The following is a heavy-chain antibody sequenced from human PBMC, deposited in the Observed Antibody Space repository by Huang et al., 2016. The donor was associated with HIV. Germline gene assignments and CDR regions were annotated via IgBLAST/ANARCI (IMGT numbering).Heavy chain of an antibody. CDR2: IKSDGRTT. J-gene: IGHJ3*02. Sequence: EEHLVESGGGLVQPGGSLRLSCEASGFKFSHYWMQWFRQTPGKGLMCVSRIKSDGRTTDYADSVKGRFTISRDNAKNTLYLQMSSLTAEDTAIYYCARAGGFEIWGQGTVVTVSS. CDR3: ARAGGFEI. V-gene: IGHV3-74*01. D-gene: IGHD2-15*01. CDR1: GFKFSHYW.